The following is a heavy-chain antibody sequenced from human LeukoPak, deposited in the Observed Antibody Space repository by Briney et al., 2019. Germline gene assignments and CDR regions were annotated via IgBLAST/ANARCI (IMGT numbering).Heavy chain of an antibody. D-gene: IGHD2-2*01. Sequence: EGSLRLSCAASGFTYSVYYMSWTPQAPGKGVEWVSYISSSSSYTNYADSVKGRFTISRDNAKNSLYLQMNSLRAEDTAVYYCARNRGVVPAAMFPRLDVWGQGTTVTVSS. CDR1: GFTYSVYY. V-gene: IGHV3-11*06. J-gene: IGHJ6*02. CDR3: ARNRGVVPAAMFPRLDV. CDR2: ISSSSSYT.